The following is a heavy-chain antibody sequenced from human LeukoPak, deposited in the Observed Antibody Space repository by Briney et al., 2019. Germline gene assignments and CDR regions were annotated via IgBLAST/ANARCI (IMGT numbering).Heavy chain of an antibody. CDR1: GFTLSSYR. Sequence: GRSLRPSHAPSGFTLSSYRINSVSQAAGNWMEWVSSISSASRYIYYADSMKGPLSTSRNPATHSLSLQMTSLRAEGPAVYYCARGRAPVATNNYFDDGGQGTLVTVSS. CDR2: ISSASRYI. D-gene: IGHD5-12*01. CDR3: ARGRAPVATNNYFDD. V-gene: IGHV3-21*01. J-gene: IGHJ4*02.